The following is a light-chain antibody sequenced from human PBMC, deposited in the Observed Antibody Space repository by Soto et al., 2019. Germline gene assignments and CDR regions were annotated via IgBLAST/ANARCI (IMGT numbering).Light chain of an antibody. V-gene: IGKV3-20*01. CDR3: QQYGSSPGT. CDR1: QNVNNNY. CDR2: GAS. J-gene: IGKJ2*01. Sequence: VLTQSPGTLSLSPGERATLSCRASQNVNNNYLAWYQQKPGQAPRLLFRGASSRATGLPDRFSGSGSGTAFTLTISRLEPEDFAVYYCQQYGSSPGTFGQGTKLEIK.